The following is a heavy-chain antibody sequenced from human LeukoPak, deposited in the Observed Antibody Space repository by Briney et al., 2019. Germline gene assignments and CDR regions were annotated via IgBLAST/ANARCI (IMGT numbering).Heavy chain of an antibody. V-gene: IGHV4-39*07. J-gene: IGHJ4*02. Sequence: SETLSLTCTVSGGSISSSSYYWGWIRQPPGKGLEWIGSIYYSGSTYYNPSLKSRVTISVDTSKNQFSLKLSSVTAADTAVYYCAREGLWFGELFPRGRHFDYWGQGTLVTVSS. CDR2: IYYSGST. D-gene: IGHD3-10*01. CDR3: AREGLWFGELFPRGRHFDY. CDR1: GGSISSSSYY.